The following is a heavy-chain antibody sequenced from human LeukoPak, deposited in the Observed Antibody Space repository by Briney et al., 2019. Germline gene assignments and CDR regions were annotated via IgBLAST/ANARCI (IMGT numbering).Heavy chain of an antibody. V-gene: IGHV1-2*02. CDR3: ARTRGTHISMAYLDS. Sequence: ASVKISCKTSGYTFTGNFMHWERQAPGQGPEWMGWINPNNGDTNYAQKFQGRVTMTRVTSITTAYMELSSLRSDDTAVYYCARTRGTHISMAYLDSWGQGTLVTVSS. CDR2: INPNNGDT. CDR1: GYTFTGNF. J-gene: IGHJ4*02. D-gene: IGHD2/OR15-2a*01.